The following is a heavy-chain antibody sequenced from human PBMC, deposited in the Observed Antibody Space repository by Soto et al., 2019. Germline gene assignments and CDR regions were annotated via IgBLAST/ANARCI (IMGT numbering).Heavy chain of an antibody. Sequence: QVQLVQSGAEVKKPGSSVKVSCKASGGTFSSYAISWVRQAPGQGLEWMGGIIPIFGTANYAQTFQGRVTITADKSTSTAYMELSSLRSEDTAVYYCARSENIVVVVAETDAFDIWGQGTMVTVSS. CDR3: ARSENIVVVVAETDAFDI. J-gene: IGHJ3*02. CDR1: GGTFSSYA. D-gene: IGHD2-15*01. CDR2: IIPIFGTA. V-gene: IGHV1-69*06.